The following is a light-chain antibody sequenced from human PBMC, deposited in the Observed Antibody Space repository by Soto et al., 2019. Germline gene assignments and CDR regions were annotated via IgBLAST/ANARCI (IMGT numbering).Light chain of an antibody. Sequence: EIVLTQSPGTLSLSPGDSATLSCRARQSVNNNYLAWYQQKPGQAPRLYIYGASTRATGTPDRFSGSGSGTDFTLTISTLEPEDFAVYYCQQYGSTPLTFGGGTKVEIK. CDR1: QSVNNNY. V-gene: IGKV3-20*01. CDR3: QQYGSTPLT. CDR2: GAS. J-gene: IGKJ4*01.